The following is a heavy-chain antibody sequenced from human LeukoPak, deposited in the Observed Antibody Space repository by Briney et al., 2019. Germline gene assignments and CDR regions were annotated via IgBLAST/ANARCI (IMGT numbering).Heavy chain of an antibody. V-gene: IGHV1-69*17. CDR3: ATGTNGLYGSNRFQGYFDD. J-gene: IGHJ4*02. D-gene: IGHD6-13*01. CDR1: GGTFSKYA. CDR2: ITPTYGLV. Sequence: SVKVSCKASGGTFSKYAISWVRQAPGQGLEWMGGITPTYGLVHHAQKFQGRVTLTTDTSTGTADLEMNSLTFEDTAVYYCATGTNGLYGSNRFQGYFDDWGQGTLVAVSS.